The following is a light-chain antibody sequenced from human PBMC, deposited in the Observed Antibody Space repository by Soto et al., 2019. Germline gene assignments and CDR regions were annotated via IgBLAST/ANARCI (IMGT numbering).Light chain of an antibody. CDR1: QTIKNR. CDR3: QQYDSFWTM. Sequence: DIQMTQSPSTLSPSVGDRVTIPYRASQTIKNRLAWYQQKPGKAPKILIYDVSTWESGVPSRFSGSGSGTEFTLTISSLQPDDFATYYCQQYDSFWTMFGQGTKVDIK. J-gene: IGKJ1*01. V-gene: IGKV1-5*01. CDR2: DVS.